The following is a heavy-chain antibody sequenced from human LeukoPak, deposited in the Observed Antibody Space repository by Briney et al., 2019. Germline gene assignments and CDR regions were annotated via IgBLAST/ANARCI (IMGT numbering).Heavy chain of an antibody. CDR1: GFTFTSSA. J-gene: IGHJ5*02. CDR2: IVVGSGNT. Sequence: ASVKVSCKASGFTFTSSAMQWVRQARGQRLEWIGWIVVGSGNTNYAQKFQERVTITRDMSTSTVYMELSSLRSEDTAVYYCARKGYGGNNWFDPWGQGTLVTVSS. CDR3: ARKGYGGNNWFDP. V-gene: IGHV1-58*02. D-gene: IGHD3-10*01.